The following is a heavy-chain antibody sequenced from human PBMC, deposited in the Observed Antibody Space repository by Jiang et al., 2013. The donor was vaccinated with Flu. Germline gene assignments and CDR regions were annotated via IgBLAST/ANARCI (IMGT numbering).Heavy chain of an antibody. D-gene: IGHD2/OR15-2a*01. CDR2: INGGDGDT. CDR3: ARNGLGFFATYYFDF. Sequence: SGAEVKKPGASLTISCKASGYTLTNFAYHWVRQAPGQTLEWLGWINGGDGDTRYSQDFEGRITITRDSGANTVYMQLRSLKSEDTAIYYCARNGLGFFATYYFDFWGQGTLLTVSS. J-gene: IGHJ4*02. V-gene: IGHV1-3*01. CDR1: GYTLTNFA.